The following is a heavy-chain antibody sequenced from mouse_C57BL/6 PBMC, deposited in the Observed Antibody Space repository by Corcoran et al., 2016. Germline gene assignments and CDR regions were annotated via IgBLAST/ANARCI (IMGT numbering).Heavy chain of an antibody. Sequence: QVQLQQSGAELARPGASVKLSCKASGYTFTSYGISWVKQRTGQGLEWIGEIYPRSGNTYYNEKFKGKATLTADKSSSTAYMELRSLTSEDSAVYFCASYEGLIYDGYGNYWGQGTTLTVSS. CDR2: IYPRSGNT. D-gene: IGHD2-2*01. CDR3: ASYEGLIYDGYGNY. V-gene: IGHV1-81*01. J-gene: IGHJ2*01. CDR1: GYTFTSYG.